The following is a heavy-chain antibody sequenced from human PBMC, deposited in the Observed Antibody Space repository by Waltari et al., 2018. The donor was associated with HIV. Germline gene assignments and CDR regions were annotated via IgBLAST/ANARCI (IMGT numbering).Heavy chain of an antibody. CDR3: AKGVRYYSF. CDR1: GFNFRDYY. J-gene: IGHJ4*02. CDR2: ISSSSHTV. V-gene: IGHV3-11*01. Sequence: QVQMVESGGGLVKPGGSLRLSCAASGFNFRDYYMNWIRQAPGKGLEWVSYISSSSHTVHYAESVKGRFVISRDKSTNTVYLLLKYLIFEDTATYFCAKGVRYYSFWGQGTPVTVSS. D-gene: IGHD2-15*01.